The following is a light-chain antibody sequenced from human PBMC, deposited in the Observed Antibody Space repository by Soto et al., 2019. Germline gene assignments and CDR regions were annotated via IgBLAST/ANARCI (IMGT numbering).Light chain of an antibody. CDR3: QQYDSLPRT. J-gene: IGKJ1*01. Sequence: EIVMTQSPSTLSASPGERATLSCRASQSVSSSYLAWYQQKPGQAPRLLIYDASSRATGIPDRFSGSGSGTEFTLTIGRLEPEDFAVYYCQQYDSLPRTFGHGTKVDIK. CDR2: DAS. CDR1: QSVSSSY. V-gene: IGKV3-20*01.